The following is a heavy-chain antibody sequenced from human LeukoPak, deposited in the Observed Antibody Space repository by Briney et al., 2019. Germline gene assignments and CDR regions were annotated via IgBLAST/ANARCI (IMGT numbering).Heavy chain of an antibody. J-gene: IGHJ4*02. V-gene: IGHV1-69*05. CDR1: GGTFSSYA. D-gene: IGHD3-10*01. CDR2: IIPIFGTA. Sequence: SVKVSCKASGGTFSSYAISWVRQAPGQGLEWMGGIIPIFGTANYAQKLQGRVTMTTDTSTSTAYMELRSLRSDDTAVYYCARELVRGVTLDYWGQGTLVTVSS. CDR3: ARELVRGVTLDY.